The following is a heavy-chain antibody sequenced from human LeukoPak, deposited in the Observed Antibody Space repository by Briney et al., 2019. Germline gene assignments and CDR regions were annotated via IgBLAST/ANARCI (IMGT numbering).Heavy chain of an antibody. Sequence: GGSLRLSCAASGFTFSSYAMSWVRQAPGKGLEWVSGISWNSGSIGYADSVKGRFTISRDNAKNSLYLQMNSLRAEDTALYYCAKAVVVVVISSAFDIWGQGTMATVSS. CDR1: GFTFSSYA. V-gene: IGHV3-9*01. CDR3: AKAVVVVVISSAFDI. J-gene: IGHJ3*02. D-gene: IGHD3-22*01. CDR2: ISWNSGSI.